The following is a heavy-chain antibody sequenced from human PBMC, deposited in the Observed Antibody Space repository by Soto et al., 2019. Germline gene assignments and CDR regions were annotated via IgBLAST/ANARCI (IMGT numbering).Heavy chain of an antibody. J-gene: IGHJ4*02. Sequence: GASVKFSCKASGYTFTDYAIHWVRQAPGQGLEWMGWINVGNGNTGYSRKFQGRVTNARDMSASTAYIEVTSLTSEDTAIYYCAREGAHYTPLDHWGQGTLVTVS. CDR1: GYTFTDYA. V-gene: IGHV1-3*01. CDR3: AREGAHYTPLDH. D-gene: IGHD2-15*01. CDR2: INVGNGNT.